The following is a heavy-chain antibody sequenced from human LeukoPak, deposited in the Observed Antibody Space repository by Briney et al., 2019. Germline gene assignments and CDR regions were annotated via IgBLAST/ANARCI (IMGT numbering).Heavy chain of an antibody. CDR3: AKDILRGGKDYYYGMDV. D-gene: IGHD2-15*01. CDR2: ISWNSGSI. CDR1: GFTFDDYA. V-gene: IGHV3-9*01. Sequence: PGGSLRLSCAASGFTFDDYAMHWVRQAPGKGLEWVSGISWNSGSIGYADSVKGRFTISRDNAKNSPYLQMNSLRAEDTALYYCAKDILRGGKDYYYGMDVWGQGTTVTVSS. J-gene: IGHJ6*02.